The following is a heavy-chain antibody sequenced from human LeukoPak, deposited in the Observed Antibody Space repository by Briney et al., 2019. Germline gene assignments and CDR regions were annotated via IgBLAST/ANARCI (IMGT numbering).Heavy chain of an antibody. CDR2: IDTSDNR. J-gene: IGHJ4*02. CDR1: GFTVSNNY. D-gene: IGHD6-19*01. Sequence: GRSLRLSCAASGFTVSNNYMSWVRHAAGRGLEWVSLIDTSDNRYYADSVQGRFIISRDNSKNTLSLQMNSLRVEDTAVYYCARSPITGWDWGQGTLVTVSS. CDR3: ARSPITGWD. V-gene: IGHV3-53*01.